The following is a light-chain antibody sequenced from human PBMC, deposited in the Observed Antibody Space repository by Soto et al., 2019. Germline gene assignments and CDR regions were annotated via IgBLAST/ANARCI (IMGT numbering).Light chain of an antibody. CDR2: EVS. CDR1: SSDVGACNY. Sequence: QSALTQPPSASGSPGQSVTIYCTGTSSDVGACNYVSWFQQHPGKAPKLMIYEVSKRPSGVPDRFSGSKSGSTASLTVSGLQAEAEADYYFSSCPGRNNMVFGGGTQLTVL. J-gene: IGLJ2*01. V-gene: IGLV2-8*01. CDR3: SSCPGRNNMV.